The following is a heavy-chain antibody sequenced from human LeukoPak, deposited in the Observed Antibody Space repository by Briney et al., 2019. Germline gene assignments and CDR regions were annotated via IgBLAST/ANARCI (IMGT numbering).Heavy chain of an antibody. V-gene: IGHV3-74*01. CDR3: ARGGAFCGGDCYQIDY. J-gene: IGHJ4*02. CDR1: GFTFSSYW. Sequence: GGSLRLSCAASGFTFSSYWMHWVPQAPGKGLVWVSRIHSDGSSTTYADSVKGRFTISRDNAKNTLYLQMNSLRAEDTAVYYCARGGAFCGGDCYQIDYWGQGTLVIVSS. D-gene: IGHD2-21*02. CDR2: IHSDGSST.